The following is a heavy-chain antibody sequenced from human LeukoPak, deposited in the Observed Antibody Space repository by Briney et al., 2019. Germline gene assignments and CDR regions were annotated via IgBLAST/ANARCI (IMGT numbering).Heavy chain of an antibody. D-gene: IGHD1-1*01. CDR3: ARRQGTTLNFDY. Sequence: ASLKVSCKASGYTVSSYGFSWVRHTPGQGLGWMGWINAYNGNTNYTQNLQGRVTLTTDTPTSTPYMDLWRLRSVNTAEHTSARRQGTTLNFDYWGQGALV. CDR1: GYTVSSYG. V-gene: IGHV1-18*01. J-gene: IGHJ4*02. CDR2: INAYNGNT.